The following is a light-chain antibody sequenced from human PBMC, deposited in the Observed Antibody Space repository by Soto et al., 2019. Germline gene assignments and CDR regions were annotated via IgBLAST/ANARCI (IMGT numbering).Light chain of an antibody. V-gene: IGKV1-33*01. Sequence: DIQMTQSPSCLSASVGDRVTITCQASQDISNYLNWYQQKPGKAPKLLIYDASNLETGVPSRFSGSGSGTDFTFTISSLQPEDIATYYCQQYDSYSFGQGTKVDIK. CDR2: DAS. CDR3: QQYDSYS. J-gene: IGKJ1*01. CDR1: QDISNY.